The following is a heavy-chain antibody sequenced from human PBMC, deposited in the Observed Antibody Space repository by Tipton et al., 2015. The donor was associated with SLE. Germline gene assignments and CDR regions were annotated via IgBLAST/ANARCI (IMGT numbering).Heavy chain of an antibody. CDR3: ARVRRGYCSGGSCNNWFDP. CDR1: GGSISSGDYY. Sequence: TLSLTCTVSGGSISSGDYYWSWIRQPPGKGLEWIGYIYYSGSISYNPSLKSRVTISVDTSKNQFSLKLSSVTAADTAVYYCARVRRGYCSGGSCNNWFDPWGQGTLVTVSS. D-gene: IGHD2-15*01. V-gene: IGHV4-30-4*01. J-gene: IGHJ5*02. CDR2: IYYSGSI.